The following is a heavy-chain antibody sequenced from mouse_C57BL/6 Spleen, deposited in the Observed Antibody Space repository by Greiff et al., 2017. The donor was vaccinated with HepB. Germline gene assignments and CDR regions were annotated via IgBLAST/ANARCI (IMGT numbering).Heavy chain of an antibody. CDR2: IYPGSGST. V-gene: IGHV1-55*01. Sequence: QVQLQQSGAELVKPGASVKMSCKASGYTFTSYWITWVKQRPGQGLEWIGDIYPGSGSTNYNEKFKSKATLTVDTSSSTAYMQLSSLTSEDSAVYYCASGTTVVAPYSYFDVWGTGTTVTVSS. CDR1: GYTFTSYW. CDR3: ASGTTVVAPYSYFDV. D-gene: IGHD1-1*01. J-gene: IGHJ1*03.